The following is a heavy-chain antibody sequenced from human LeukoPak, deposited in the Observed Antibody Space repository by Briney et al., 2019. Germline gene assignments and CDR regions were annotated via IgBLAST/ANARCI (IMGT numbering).Heavy chain of an antibody. Sequence: PGGSLRLSCAASGLTFSDYNMNWVRQAPGKGLEWVSSISSRGTYIYYSDSVKGRFTISRDNAENSLYLQMTSLRAEDTAVYYCATFDIRHVFDYWGQGSLVTVSS. CDR2: ISSRGTYI. CDR1: GLTFSDYN. J-gene: IGHJ4*02. D-gene: IGHD3-9*01. CDR3: ATFDIRHVFDY. V-gene: IGHV3-21*01.